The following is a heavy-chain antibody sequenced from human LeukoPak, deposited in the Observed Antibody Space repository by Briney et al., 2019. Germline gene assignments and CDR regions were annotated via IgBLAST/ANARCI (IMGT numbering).Heavy chain of an antibody. CDR1: GYTFTGYY. CDR3: ARVNGVVRGVNDY. V-gene: IGHV1-2*06. J-gene: IGHJ4*02. CDR2: INPNSGGT. D-gene: IGHD3-10*01. Sequence: ASVKVSCKASGYTFTGYYMHWVRQAPGQGLEWMGRINPNSGGTNYAQKFQGRVTTTRDTSISTAYMELSRLRSDDTAVYYCARVNGVVRGVNDYWGQGTLVTVSS.